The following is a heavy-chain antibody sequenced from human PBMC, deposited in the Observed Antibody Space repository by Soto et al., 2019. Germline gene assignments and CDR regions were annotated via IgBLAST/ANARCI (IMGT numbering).Heavy chain of an antibody. J-gene: IGHJ4*02. Sequence: ASVKVSCKASGGTFSSYAISWVRQAPGQGLEWMGGIIPIFGTANYAQKFQGRVTITADESTSTAYMELSSLRSEDTAVYYCARVLDSGTEGDYFDYWGQGTLVTVSS. CDR1: GGTFSSYA. V-gene: IGHV1-69*13. CDR2: IIPIFGTA. D-gene: IGHD1-1*01. CDR3: ARVLDSGTEGDYFDY.